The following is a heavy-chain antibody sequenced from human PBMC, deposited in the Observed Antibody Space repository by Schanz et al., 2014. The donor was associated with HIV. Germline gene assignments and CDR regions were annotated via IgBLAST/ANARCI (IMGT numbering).Heavy chain of an antibody. Sequence: VQLLESGGGLVQPGGSLRLSCAASGFTFSTYGMHWVRQAPCKGLEWVAVIYYDGSNKYYADSVKGRFTISRDNSKNTLYLQMNSLRAEDTAVYYCAKDQGDVSGTPFDYWGQGTLVTVSS. CDR2: IYYDGSNK. CDR3: AKDQGDVSGTPFDY. CDR1: GFTFSTYG. J-gene: IGHJ4*02. D-gene: IGHD1-20*01. V-gene: IGHV3-30*18.